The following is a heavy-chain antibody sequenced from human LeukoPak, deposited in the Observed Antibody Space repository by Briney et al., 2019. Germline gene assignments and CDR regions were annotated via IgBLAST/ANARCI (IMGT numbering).Heavy chain of an antibody. CDR1: GYTFTDYY. CDR2: IYPATGAT. V-gene: IGHV1-2*02. J-gene: IGHJ3*02. Sequence: ASVTVSCKASGYTFTDYYLHWVRQAPGQGLEWMGWIYPATGATEYSRRFQGRVTMTRATSISTAYMELSRLRSDDTAVYYCAVAAAGRGDAFDIWGQGTMVTVSS. D-gene: IGHD6-13*01. CDR3: AVAAAGRGDAFDI.